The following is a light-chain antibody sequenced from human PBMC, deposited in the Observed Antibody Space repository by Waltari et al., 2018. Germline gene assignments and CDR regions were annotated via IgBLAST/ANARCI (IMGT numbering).Light chain of an antibody. CDR1: QRIGNW. CDR2: KAS. J-gene: IGKJ1*01. Sequence: DILMTQSPSTLSASVGDRVTITCRASQRIGNWLAWYQQQSGKVPKALIYKASVLASGVPSRFSGSGSETEFTLIISGLQVDDAATYYCQQYNNAWTFGQGTKVEIK. V-gene: IGKV1-5*03. CDR3: QQYNNAWT.